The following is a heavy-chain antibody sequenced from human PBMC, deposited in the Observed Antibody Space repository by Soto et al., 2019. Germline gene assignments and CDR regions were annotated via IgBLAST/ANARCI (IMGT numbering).Heavy chain of an antibody. V-gene: IGHV3-23*01. CDR3: AKDLYSGRFYNLFY. CDR2: ISGDTVNT. J-gene: IGHJ4*02. CDR1: GFTFSSYD. D-gene: IGHD1-26*01. Sequence: GGSLRLSCAASGFTFSSYDMGWVRQAPGKGLQWVSTISGDTVNTYYEDSVKGRFTISRDNSKNTLYLQMSSLRAEDTAVYFCAKDLYSGRFYNLFYSGQGTLVTVSS.